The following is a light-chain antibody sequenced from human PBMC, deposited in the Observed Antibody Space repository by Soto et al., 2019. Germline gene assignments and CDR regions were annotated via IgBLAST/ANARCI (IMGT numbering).Light chain of an antibody. J-gene: IGKJ1*01. V-gene: IGKV1-5*03. Sequence: DIQMTQSPSTLSASVGDRLTITCRASQSISSWFAWYQQKPGKAPKLLIYKASSLESGVPSMFSGSGSGTEFTLTISSLQPDDFATYYCQQYSSYWTFGQGTKVEIK. CDR2: KAS. CDR1: QSISSW. CDR3: QQYSSYWT.